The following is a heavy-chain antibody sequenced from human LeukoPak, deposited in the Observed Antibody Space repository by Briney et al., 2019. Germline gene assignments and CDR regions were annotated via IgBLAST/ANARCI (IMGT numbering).Heavy chain of an antibody. CDR1: GFTFSNYA. D-gene: IGHD2-2*01. V-gene: IGHV3-23*01. CDR2: VSGSGGST. Sequence: GGSLRLSCAASGFTFSNYAMSWVRQAPGKGLEWVSAVSGSGGSTYYADSVKGRFTISRDNSNNTLYLQMNSLRAEDTAVYYCAKVPKGGYFGYWGQGTLVTVSS. CDR3: AKVPKGGYFGY. J-gene: IGHJ4*02.